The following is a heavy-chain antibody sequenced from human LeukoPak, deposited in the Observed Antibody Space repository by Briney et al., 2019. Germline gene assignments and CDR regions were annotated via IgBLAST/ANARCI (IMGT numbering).Heavy chain of an antibody. CDR2: VHTSGHT. D-gene: IGHD3-9*01. V-gene: IGHV4-4*07. CDR1: GASITDYY. CDR3: ARGGDYETVTVSLPYRHQFYYYMDV. J-gene: IGHJ6*03. Sequence: SETLSLTCTVSGASITDYYWSWVRQPAGAGLEWIVRVHTSGHTNYNPSLKTRVTMSVTTSRNLFSLKVGSATAADTAVYYCARGGDYETVTVSLPYRHQFYYYMDVWGKGTTVTVSS.